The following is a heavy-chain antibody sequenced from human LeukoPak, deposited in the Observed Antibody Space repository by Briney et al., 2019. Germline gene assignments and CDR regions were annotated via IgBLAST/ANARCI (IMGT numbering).Heavy chain of an antibody. CDR2: ISGSGGST. CDR1: GFTFSSYS. Sequence: PGGSLRLSCAASGFTFSSYSMNWVRQAPGKGLEWVSVISGSGGSTYYEDSVKGRFTISRDNSKNTLYLQMNSLRAEDTAVYYCAKCWSSRTFDYWGQGTLVTVSS. J-gene: IGHJ4*02. D-gene: IGHD3-3*01. V-gene: IGHV3-23*01. CDR3: AKCWSSRTFDY.